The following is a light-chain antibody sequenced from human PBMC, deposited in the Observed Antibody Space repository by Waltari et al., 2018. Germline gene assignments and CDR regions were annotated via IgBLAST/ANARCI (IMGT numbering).Light chain of an antibody. Sequence: SYELTQPSSVSVSPVQTAKITCSGDIVTKKYVRWFQQKPGRAPVLVIYKDTERPSGIPERFSGSSSGTTVTLTISGAQGEDEAEYYCNCATDDNVRIFGGGTRLTVL. J-gene: IGLJ2*01. V-gene: IGLV3-27*01. CDR1: IVTKKY. CDR2: KDT. CDR3: NCATDDNVRI.